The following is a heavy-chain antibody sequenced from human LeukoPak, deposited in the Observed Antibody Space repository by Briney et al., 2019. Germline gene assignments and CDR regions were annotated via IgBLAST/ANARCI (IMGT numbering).Heavy chain of an antibody. CDR3: ARDLERAGSYDSSGLLDY. CDR2: IYRDGSTT. CDR1: GFGFSRYW. D-gene: IGHD3-22*01. Sequence: GGSLRLSCAASGFGFSRYWMHWVRQAPGTGLKWVSRIYRDGSTTDYVDSVKGRFTVSRDNSKNTLYLQMNSLRTEDTAVYYCARDLERAGSYDSSGLLDYWGQGTLVTVSS. V-gene: IGHV3-74*01. J-gene: IGHJ4*02.